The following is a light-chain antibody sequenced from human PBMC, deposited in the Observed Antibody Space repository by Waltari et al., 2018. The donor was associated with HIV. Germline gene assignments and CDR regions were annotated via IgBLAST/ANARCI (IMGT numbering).Light chain of an antibody. CDR3: QKYHNYWT. Sequence: EVVLTQSPATVSVSPGGRVFLSYRASQSVTKNLAWYQQKPGQAPRLVSCGASTRAGGVPARFTGRGSGTQFTLTISSLQSEDFAIYYCQKYHNYWTFGQGSK. CDR2: GAS. V-gene: IGKV3-15*01. CDR1: QSVTKN. J-gene: IGKJ1*01.